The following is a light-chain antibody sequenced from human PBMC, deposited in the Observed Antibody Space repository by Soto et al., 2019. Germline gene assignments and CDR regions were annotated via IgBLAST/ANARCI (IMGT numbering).Light chain of an antibody. Sequence: QSALTQPASVSGSPGQSITISCTGTRSEVGSYNLVSWYQQHPGKAPRLMIFEVSRRPSGVSSRFSGSRSGNTASLTISGLQAEDEADYYCCSYAGSNSFAVFGTGTKLTVL. CDR2: EVS. CDR1: RSEVGSYNL. V-gene: IGLV2-23*02. CDR3: CSYAGSNSFAV. J-gene: IGLJ1*01.